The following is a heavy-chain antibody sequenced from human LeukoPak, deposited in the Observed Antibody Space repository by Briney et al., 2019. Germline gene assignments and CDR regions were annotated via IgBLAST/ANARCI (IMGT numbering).Heavy chain of an antibody. CDR1: GFTFSSYG. V-gene: IGHV3-30*18. D-gene: IGHD5-12*01. CDR3: AKAQYSGYDYAFDI. J-gene: IGHJ3*02. Sequence: GGSLRLSCAASGFTFSSYGMHWVRQAPSKGLEWVAVISYDGSNKYYADSVKGRFTISRDNSKNTLYLQMNSLRAEDTAVYYCAKAQYSGYDYAFDIWGQGTMVTVSS. CDR2: ISYDGSNK.